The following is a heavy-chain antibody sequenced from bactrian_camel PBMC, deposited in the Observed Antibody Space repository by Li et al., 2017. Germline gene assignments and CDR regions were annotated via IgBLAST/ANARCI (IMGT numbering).Heavy chain of an antibody. Sequence: HVQLVESGGGLVQPGGSLRLSCVASGFTFSSCAMGWVRQAPGKGLEWVSGTNYGGVSAYYADSVKGRFTISRDNAENTMYLQMASLKPEDTAMYYCAKDWTSFAYWGQGTQVTVS. J-gene: IGHJ6*01. CDR3: AKDWTSFAY. V-gene: IGHV3S1*01. CDR2: TNYGGVSA. D-gene: IGHD8*01. CDR1: GFTFSSCA.